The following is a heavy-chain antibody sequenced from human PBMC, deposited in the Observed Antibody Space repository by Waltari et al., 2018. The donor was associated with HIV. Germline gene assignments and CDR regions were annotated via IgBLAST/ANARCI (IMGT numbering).Heavy chain of an antibody. Sequence: QVHLVQSGGGVKSPGAAVKISCKTSGYTFTDYAIHWVRRAPGERLEWLGWINGDNGNTKYSQKFQDRVAMTTDTSASTAYMELSSLRPEDTAVYYCGRGQKYYFYYIDVWGKGTTVTVSS. D-gene: IGHD6-6*01. J-gene: IGHJ6*03. CDR3: GRGQKYYFYYIDV. CDR2: INGDNGNT. CDR1: GYTFTDYA. V-gene: IGHV1-3*01.